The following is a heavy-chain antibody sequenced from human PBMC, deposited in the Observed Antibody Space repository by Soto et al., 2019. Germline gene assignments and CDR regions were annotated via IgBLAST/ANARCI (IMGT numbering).Heavy chain of an antibody. J-gene: IGHJ6*02. CDR2: IKSKTDGETT. CDR1: GFTFSNAW. V-gene: IGHV3-15*01. CDR3: VTLSYGMDV. Sequence: GGSLRLSCAASGFTFSNAWMTWVRQTPGKGLEWVGRIKSKTDGETTDYAAPVKGRFTISRDDSKTTLFLQMNSLKTDDTAVYYCVTLSYGMDVWGQGTTVTVSS.